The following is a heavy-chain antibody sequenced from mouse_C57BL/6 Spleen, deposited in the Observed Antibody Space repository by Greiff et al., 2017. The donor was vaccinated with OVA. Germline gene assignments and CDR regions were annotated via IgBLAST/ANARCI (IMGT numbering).Heavy chain of an antibody. J-gene: IGHJ2*01. V-gene: IGHV1-82*01. CDR1: GYAFSSSW. Sequence: QVQLQQSGPELVKPGASVKISCKASGYAFSSSWMNWVKQRPGKGLEWIGRIYPGDGDTNYNGKFKGKATLTADKSSSTAYMQLSSLTSEDAAVYFCARWNGDGNYWDYWGQGTTLTVSA. CDR3: ARWNGDGNYWDY. CDR2: IYPGDGDT. D-gene: IGHD4-1*01.